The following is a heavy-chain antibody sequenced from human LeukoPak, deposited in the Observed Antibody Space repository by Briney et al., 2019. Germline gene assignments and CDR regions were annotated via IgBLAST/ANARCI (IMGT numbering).Heavy chain of an antibody. CDR3: ARIVAVAGTDWFDP. J-gene: IGHJ5*02. V-gene: IGHV3-11*01. D-gene: IGHD6-13*01. CDR1: GFTFSDYY. CDR2: ISSSGSTI. Sequence: GGSLRLSCAASGFTFSDYYMSWVRQAPGKGLEWVSYISSSGSTIYYADSVKGRFTISRDNAKNSLYLQMNSLRAEDTAVYYCARIVAVAGTDWFDPWGQGTLVTVSS.